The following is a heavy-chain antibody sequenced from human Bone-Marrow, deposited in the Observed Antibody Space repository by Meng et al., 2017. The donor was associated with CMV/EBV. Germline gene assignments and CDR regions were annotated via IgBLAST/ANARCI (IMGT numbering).Heavy chain of an antibody. CDR1: GFTFSSYA. D-gene: IGHD3-16*02. CDR3: AKLSPARYFDY. CDR2: IYSGGSST. J-gene: IGHJ4*02. V-gene: IGHV3-23*03. Sequence: GESLKISCAASGFTFSSYAMSWVRQAPGKGLEWVSVIYSGGSSTYYADSVKGRFTISRDNSKNTLYLQMNSLRAEDTAVYYCAKLSPARYFDYWGQGTLVTVSS.